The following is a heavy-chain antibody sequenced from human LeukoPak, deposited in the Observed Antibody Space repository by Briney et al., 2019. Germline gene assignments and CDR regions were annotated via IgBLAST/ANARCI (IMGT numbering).Heavy chain of an antibody. V-gene: IGHV4-38-2*02. Sequence: SETLSLTCTVSGYSISSGYFWGWMRQPPEKGLEWIGSIYQSETAHYNPSLKSRVTISVDTSKNQFSLKLRSVMAADTAVYYCVGDCTVLHIYFDNWGQGTLVTVSS. CDR3: VGDCTVLHIYFDN. J-gene: IGHJ4*02. CDR2: IYQSETA. CDR1: GYSISSGYF. D-gene: IGHD2-21*02.